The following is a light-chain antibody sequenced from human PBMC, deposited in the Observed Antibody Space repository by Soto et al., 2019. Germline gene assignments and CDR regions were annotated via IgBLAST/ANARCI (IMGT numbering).Light chain of an antibody. CDR3: QQRRNWLLT. V-gene: IGKV3-11*01. CDR2: DVS. CDR1: QSVDSY. J-gene: IGKJ4*01. Sequence: DIVLTQSPATLSLSPGERATLSCRASQSVDSYLTWYQQKPGQAPRLLIYDVSKRATGIPVRLSGSGSGADFSLTISSLEPEDVAVYYCQQRRNWLLTFGGGTQV.